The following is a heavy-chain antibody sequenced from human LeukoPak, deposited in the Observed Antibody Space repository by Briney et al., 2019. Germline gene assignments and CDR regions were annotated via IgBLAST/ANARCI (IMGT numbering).Heavy chain of an antibody. CDR2: INAGNGNT. J-gene: IGHJ4*02. Sequence: ASVKVSCKATGYTFTSYAMHWVRQAPGQRLEWMGWINAGNGNTKYSQKLQGRVTMTTDTSTSTAYMELRSLRSDDTAVYYCARDPGTGAPDYWGQGTLVTVSS. D-gene: IGHD3/OR15-3a*01. CDR1: GYTFTSYA. CDR3: ARDPGTGAPDY. V-gene: IGHV1-3*01.